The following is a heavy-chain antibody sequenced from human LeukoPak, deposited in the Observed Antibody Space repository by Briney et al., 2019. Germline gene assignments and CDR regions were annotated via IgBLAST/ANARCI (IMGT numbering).Heavy chain of an antibody. Sequence: ASVEVSCKASGYTFTDYYMHWVRQAPGQGLEWMGWINPNSGGTNYPQKFQGRVTMTRDTSISTAYMELSRLRSDDTALYYCARASGRYSDAFDIWGQGTMVTVSS. D-gene: IGHD1-26*01. CDR2: INPNSGGT. J-gene: IGHJ3*02. V-gene: IGHV1-2*02. CDR1: GYTFTDYY. CDR3: ARASGRYSDAFDI.